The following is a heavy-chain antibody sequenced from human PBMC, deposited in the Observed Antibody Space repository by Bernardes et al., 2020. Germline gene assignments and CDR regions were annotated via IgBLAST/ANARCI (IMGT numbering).Heavy chain of an antibody. D-gene: IGHD3-10*01. Sequence: GGSLRLSCAASGFTFSSYWMSWVRQAPGKGLEWVANIKQDGSEKYYVDAVKGRFTISRDNAKNSLYLQMNSLRAEDTAVYYCAKRGVSDYGSGSYYIFDYWGQGPLVTVSS. CDR2: IKQDGSEK. CDR3: AKRGVSDYGSGSYYIFDY. J-gene: IGHJ4*02. CDR1: GFTFSSYW. V-gene: IGHV3-7*01.